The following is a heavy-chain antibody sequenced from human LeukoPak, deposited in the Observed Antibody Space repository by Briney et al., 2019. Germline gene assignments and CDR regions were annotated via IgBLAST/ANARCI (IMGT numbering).Heavy chain of an antibody. Sequence: ASVKVSCKVPGYTLTELSMHWVRQAPGKGLEWMGGFDPEDGETIYAQKFQGRVTMTEDTSTDTAYMELSSLRSEDTAVYYCCLLELRYYYYGMDVWGQGTTVTVSS. CDR1: GYTLTELS. CDR2: FDPEDGET. CDR3: CLLELRYYYYGMDV. D-gene: IGHD1-7*01. V-gene: IGHV1-24*01. J-gene: IGHJ6*02.